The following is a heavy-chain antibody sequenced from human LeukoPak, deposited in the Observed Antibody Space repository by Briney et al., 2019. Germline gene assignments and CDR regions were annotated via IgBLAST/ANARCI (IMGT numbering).Heavy chain of an antibody. CDR3: ARGVPPYYYDSSGYDAFDI. CDR1: GFTFSSYS. J-gene: IGHJ3*02. Sequence: GRSLRLSCAASGFTFSSYSMNWVRQAPGKGLEWVSSISSSSSYIYYADSVKGRFTISRDNAKNSLYLQMNSLRAEDTAVYYCARGVPPYYYDSSGYDAFDIWGQGTMVTVSA. V-gene: IGHV3-21*01. D-gene: IGHD3-22*01. CDR2: ISSSSSYI.